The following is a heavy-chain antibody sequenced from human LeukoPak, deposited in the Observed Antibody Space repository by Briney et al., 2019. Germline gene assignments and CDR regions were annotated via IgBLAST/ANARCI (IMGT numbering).Heavy chain of an antibody. CDR2: INPNSGGT. CDR1: GYIFTDYY. J-gene: IGHJ4*02. Sequence: ASVKVSCKASGYIFTDYYMHWVRQAPGQELGWMGRINPNSGGTNYAQKFQGRVTMTRDTSTSTAYMELRSLRSDDTAVYYCARTVGATSNWGQGTLVTVSS. CDR3: ARTVGATSN. V-gene: IGHV1/OR15-1*04. D-gene: IGHD1-26*01.